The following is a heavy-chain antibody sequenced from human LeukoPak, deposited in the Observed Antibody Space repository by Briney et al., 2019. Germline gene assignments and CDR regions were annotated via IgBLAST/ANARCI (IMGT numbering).Heavy chain of an antibody. J-gene: IGHJ4*02. V-gene: IGHV1-69*01. CDR1: GGTFSSYA. D-gene: IGHD4-11*01. Sequence: SVKVSCKASGGTFSSYAISWVRQAPGRGLEWMGGIIPIFGTANYAQKFQGRVTITADESTSTAYMELSSLRSEDTAVYYCATLQGDSPFFDYWGQGTLVTVSS. CDR2: IIPIFGTA. CDR3: ATLQGDSPFFDY.